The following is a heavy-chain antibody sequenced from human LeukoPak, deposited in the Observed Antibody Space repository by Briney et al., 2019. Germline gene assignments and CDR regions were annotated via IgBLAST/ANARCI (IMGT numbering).Heavy chain of an antibody. D-gene: IGHD6-13*01. J-gene: IGHJ3*02. CDR1: GGSISSSSYY. V-gene: IGHV4-39*07. Sequence: SETLSLTCTVSGGSISSSSYYWGWIRQPPGKGLEWIGSIYYSGSTYYNPSLKSRVTISVDTSKNQFSLKLSSVTAADTAVYYCARGIIAAAAGEAFDIWGQGTMVTVSS. CDR2: IYYSGST. CDR3: ARGIIAAAAGEAFDI.